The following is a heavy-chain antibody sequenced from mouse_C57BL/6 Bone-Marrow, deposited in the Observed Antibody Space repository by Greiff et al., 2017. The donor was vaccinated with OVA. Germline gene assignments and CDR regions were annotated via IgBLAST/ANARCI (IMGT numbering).Heavy chain of an antibody. D-gene: IGHD2-5*01. V-gene: IGHV1-82*01. CDR1: GYAFSRSW. J-gene: IGHJ2*01. Sequence: VKLQESGPELVKPGASVKISCKASGYAFSRSWMNWVKQRPGKGLEWIGRIYPGDGDTNYNGKFKGKATLTADKSSSTAYMQLSSLTSEDSAVYFCARRSNYDYWGQGTTLTVSS. CDR2: IYPGDGDT. CDR3: ARRSNYDY.